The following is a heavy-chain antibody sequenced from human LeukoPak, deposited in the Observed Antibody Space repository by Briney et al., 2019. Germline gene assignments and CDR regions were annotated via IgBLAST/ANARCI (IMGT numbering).Heavy chain of an antibody. J-gene: IGHJ4*02. CDR2: ISSSGSTI. V-gene: IGHV3-48*03. Sequence: GGSLRLSCATSGFTFSNYEMHWVRQAPGKGLEWVSYISSSGSTIYYADSVKSRFTISRDNAKNSLYLQMNSLRAEDTAVYYCVRDYGGSSPFDYWGQGTLVTVSS. CDR1: GFTFSNYE. D-gene: IGHD4-23*01. CDR3: VRDYGGSSPFDY.